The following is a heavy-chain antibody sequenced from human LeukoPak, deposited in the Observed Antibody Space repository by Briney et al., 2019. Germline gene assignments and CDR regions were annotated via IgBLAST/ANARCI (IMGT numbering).Heavy chain of an antibody. V-gene: IGHV1-69*13. CDR3: ARAGYHDNFFFDF. Sequence: SVKVSCKASGDTFSNYGLSWVRQAPGQGLEWMGGIIPIFPRPNYAQNFEGRVTITADESTTTFYMELSSLKSEDTAVYYCARAGYHDNFFFDFWGQGTLVTVSS. D-gene: IGHD3-22*01. J-gene: IGHJ4*02. CDR2: IIPIFPRP. CDR1: GDTFSNYG.